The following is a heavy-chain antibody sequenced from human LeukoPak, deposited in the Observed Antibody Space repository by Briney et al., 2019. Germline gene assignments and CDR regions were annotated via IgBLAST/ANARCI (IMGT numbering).Heavy chain of an antibody. CDR1: GHSIIDSYY. V-gene: IGHV4-38-2*02. Sequence: SETLSLTCTVSGHSIIDSYYWGWIRQPPGKGLEWIGSIYHSGSTYYNPSLKSRVTISVDTSKNQFSLNLTSVTAADTAVYYCASGASYGDYGAFEIWGQGTMVTVSS. D-gene: IGHD4-17*01. CDR2: IYHSGST. J-gene: IGHJ3*02. CDR3: ASGASYGDYGAFEI.